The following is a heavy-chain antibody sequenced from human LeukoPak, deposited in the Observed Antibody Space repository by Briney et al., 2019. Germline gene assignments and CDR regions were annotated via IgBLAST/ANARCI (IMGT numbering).Heavy chain of an antibody. CDR1: GFTFSSYG. D-gene: IGHD5-12*01. Sequence: GGSLRLSCAASGFTFSSYGMHWVRQAPGKGLEWVAVIWYDGSNKYYADSVKGRFTISRDNSKNTLYLQMNSLRAEDTAVYYCAREEDIVATTYDAFDIWGQGTMVTVSS. CDR2: IWYDGSNK. V-gene: IGHV3-33*01. J-gene: IGHJ3*02. CDR3: AREEDIVATTYDAFDI.